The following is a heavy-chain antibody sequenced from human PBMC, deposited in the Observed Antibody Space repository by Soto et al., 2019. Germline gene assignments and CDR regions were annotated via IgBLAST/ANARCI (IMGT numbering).Heavy chain of an antibody. D-gene: IGHD3-3*01. CDR3: FSRREWTPVDLLDH. CDR2: IRNKTNNYAT. V-gene: IGHV3-73*01. CDR1: GFSFSDSA. Sequence: GGSLRLSCEASGFSFSDSAIHWVRQASGKGLEWVGRIRNKTNNYATAVNAPVKGRFTISRDDSKNTVYLQMNNLKLDDTALHDFFSRREWTPVDLLDHWGQGTQVTVSS. J-gene: IGHJ4*02.